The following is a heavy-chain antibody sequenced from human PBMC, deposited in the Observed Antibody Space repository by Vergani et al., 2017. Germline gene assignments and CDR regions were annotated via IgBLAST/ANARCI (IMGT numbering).Heavy chain of an antibody. J-gene: IGHJ4*02. CDR2: ISGSGDST. D-gene: IGHD6-19*01. CDR3: AKDLDRDSSGRFDF. V-gene: IGHV3-23*04. Sequence: EVQLVESGGGLVQPGGSLRLSCAASGFTFRHNAMSWVRQAPGKGLEWVSSISGSGDSTYYADSVKGRFTIPRDNSKNTLYLHMTFLRAEDTAIYYCAKDLDRDSSGRFDFWGRGTLVTVSS. CDR1: GFTFRHNA.